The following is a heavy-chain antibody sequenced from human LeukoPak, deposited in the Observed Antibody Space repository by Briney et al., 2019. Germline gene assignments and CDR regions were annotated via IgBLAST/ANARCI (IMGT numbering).Heavy chain of an antibody. CDR1: GYSFTDYW. J-gene: IGHJ4*02. V-gene: IGHV5-51*01. Sequence: GESLKISCKGSGYSFTDYWIGWVRQMPGKGLDWMGIVYPGDSDTRYSPSFQGQVTISADKSISTAYLQWSSLKASDTAIYYCVRHREVSSTFCPLDYWGQGTQVTVSS. CDR3: VRHREVSSTFCPLDY. CDR2: VYPGDSDT. D-gene: IGHD2-2*01.